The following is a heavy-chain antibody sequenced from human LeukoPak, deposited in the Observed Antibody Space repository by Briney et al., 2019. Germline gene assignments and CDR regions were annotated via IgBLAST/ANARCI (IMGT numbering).Heavy chain of an antibody. D-gene: IGHD3-10*01. V-gene: IGHV3-23*01. CDR1: GSTFSNYA. J-gene: IGHJ4*02. CDR2: ISGIGDRT. CDR3: AKDIGAHQFDS. Sequence: GGSLRLSCAASGSTFSNYAMSWVRQAPGKGLEWVSAISGIGDRTYHADSVKGRFTISRDNSKNTLYLQMNSLRAEDTAVYYCAKDIGAHQFDSWGQGTLVIVSS.